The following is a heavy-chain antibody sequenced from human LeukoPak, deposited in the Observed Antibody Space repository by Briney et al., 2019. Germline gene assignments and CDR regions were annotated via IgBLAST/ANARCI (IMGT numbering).Heavy chain of an antibody. CDR3: ATARLHYYDSSGYMFDP. Sequence: PSETLSLTCAVYGGSFSGYYWSWIRQPPGKGLEWIGEINHSGSTNYNPSLKSRVTISVDTSKNQFSLKLSSVTAADTAVYYCATARLHYYDSSGYMFDPWGQGTLVTVSS. J-gene: IGHJ5*02. V-gene: IGHV4-34*01. CDR1: GGSFSGYY. D-gene: IGHD3-22*01. CDR2: INHSGST.